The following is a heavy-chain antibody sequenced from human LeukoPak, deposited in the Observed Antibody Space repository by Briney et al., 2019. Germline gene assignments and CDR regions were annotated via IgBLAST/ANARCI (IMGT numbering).Heavy chain of an antibody. J-gene: IGHJ4*02. CDR1: NGFDSYY. CDR3: ARHSGWPDYYFDY. Sequence: PSETLSLTCAVYNGFDSYYMTIVRQPPGKGLEWVGEITYRGSGNYNPSLKGRATISINVSQRQFSLSLRSVTAADTAVYYCARHSGWPDYYFDYWGQGTLVTVSS. D-gene: IGHD6-19*01. CDR2: ITYRGSG. V-gene: IGHV4-34*01.